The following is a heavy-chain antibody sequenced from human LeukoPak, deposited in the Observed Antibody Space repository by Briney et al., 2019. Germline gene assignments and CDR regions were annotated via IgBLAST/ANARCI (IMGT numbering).Heavy chain of an antibody. Sequence: SVKVSCKASGDTFTSYAISWVRQAPGQGLEWMGGISAIFGTANYAQKLQGRVTITADESTSTACMELSSLRSEDTAVYYCAGLGVSGVAKYYSYYGMDVWGKGTTVTVSS. V-gene: IGHV1-69*13. CDR3: AGLGVSGVAKYYSYYGMDV. CDR1: GDTFTSYA. D-gene: IGHD6-13*01. J-gene: IGHJ6*04. CDR2: ISAIFGTA.